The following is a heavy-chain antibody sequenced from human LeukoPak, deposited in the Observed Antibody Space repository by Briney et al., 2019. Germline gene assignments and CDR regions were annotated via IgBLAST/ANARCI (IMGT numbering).Heavy chain of an antibody. V-gene: IGHV3-21*01. J-gene: IGHJ4*02. CDR2: ISSSSSYI. D-gene: IGHD3-22*01. Sequence: SGGSLRLSCAASGFTFSSYSMNWVRQAPGKGLEWVSSISSSSSYIYYADSVKGRFTISRDNAKNSLYLQMNSLRAEDTAVYYCARDLKITYYYDSEDGAKIDYWGQGTLVTVSS. CDR1: GFTFSSYS. CDR3: ARDLKITYYYDSEDGAKIDY.